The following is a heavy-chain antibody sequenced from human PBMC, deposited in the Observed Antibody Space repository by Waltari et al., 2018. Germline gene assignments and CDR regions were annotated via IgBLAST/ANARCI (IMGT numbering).Heavy chain of an antibody. D-gene: IGHD6-19*01. Sequence: QVQLVQSGAEVKKPGASVKVSCKASGYTFTSYAMHWVRQAPGQRLEWMGWINAGNGNTKYSQKFQGRVTITRDTSASTAYMELSSLRSEDTAVYYCAREQQWLVRVRWFDPWGQGTLVTVSS. J-gene: IGHJ5*02. CDR1: GYTFTSYA. CDR2: INAGNGNT. V-gene: IGHV1-3*01. CDR3: AREQQWLVRVRWFDP.